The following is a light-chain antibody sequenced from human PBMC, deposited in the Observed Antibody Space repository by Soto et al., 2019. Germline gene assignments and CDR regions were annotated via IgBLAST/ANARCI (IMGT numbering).Light chain of an antibody. V-gene: IGLV2-14*01. Sequence: QSALTQPASVSGSPGQSITISCTGTSSDVGGYNYVSWYQQHPGTAPKLMIYEVSNRPSGVSNRFSCGKSGNTAALTISGRQAEDEADYYCSSYTSSSTLDWVFGGGTKLTVL. CDR3: SSYTSSSTLDWV. CDR2: EVS. J-gene: IGLJ3*02. CDR1: SSDVGGYNY.